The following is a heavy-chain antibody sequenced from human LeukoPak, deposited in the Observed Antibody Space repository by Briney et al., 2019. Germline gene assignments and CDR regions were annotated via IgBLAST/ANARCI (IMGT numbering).Heavy chain of an antibody. CDR2: IDPSDSYT. D-gene: IGHD6-19*01. Sequence: KFGESLKISCKGSGYSFTSYWISWVRQMPGKGLEWMGRIDPSDSYTNYSPSFQGHVTISADKSISTAYPQWSSLKASDTAMYYCARHVLAVAGSDYWGQGTLVTVSS. V-gene: IGHV5-10-1*01. CDR1: GYSFTSYW. J-gene: IGHJ4*02. CDR3: ARHVLAVAGSDY.